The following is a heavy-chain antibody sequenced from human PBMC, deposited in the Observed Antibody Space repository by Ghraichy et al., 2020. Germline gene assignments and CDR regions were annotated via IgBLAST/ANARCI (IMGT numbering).Heavy chain of an antibody. CDR2: ISSSSSTI. D-gene: IGHD6-19*01. J-gene: IGHJ6*02. Sequence: GSLRLSCAASGFTFSSYSMNWVRQAPGKGLEWVSYISSSSSTIYYADSVKGRFTISRDNAKNSLYLQMNSLRDEDTAVYYCARDYSELAVAGTYYYYGMDVWGQGTTVTVSS. V-gene: IGHV3-48*02. CDR3: ARDYSELAVAGTYYYYGMDV. CDR1: GFTFSSYS.